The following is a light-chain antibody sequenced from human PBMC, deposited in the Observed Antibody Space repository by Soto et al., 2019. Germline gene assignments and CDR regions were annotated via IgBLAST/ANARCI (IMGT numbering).Light chain of an antibody. Sequence: QSALTQPPSASGSLGQSVTISCTGTSSDVGGYDHVSWYQHRPGKAPKLMIFEVYKRPSGVPDRFSGSKTGNTASLTVSGLQAEDEAEYYCCSFAGINNYVFGPGTK. CDR2: EVY. CDR1: SSDVGGYDH. CDR3: CSFAGINNYV. J-gene: IGLJ1*01. V-gene: IGLV2-8*01.